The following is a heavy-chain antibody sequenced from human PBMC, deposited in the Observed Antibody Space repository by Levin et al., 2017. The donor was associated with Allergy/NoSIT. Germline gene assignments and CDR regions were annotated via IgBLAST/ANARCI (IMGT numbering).Heavy chain of an antibody. CDR3: ARVAGYSYGYYFDY. J-gene: IGHJ4*02. Sequence: SETLSLTCAVSGGSISSGGYSWSWIRQPPGKGLEWIGNIYLSGSTNDNPSLKSRVTMSVDRSKNQFSLNLSYVTAADTAVYYCARVAGYSYGYYFDYWGPGTLVTVSP. D-gene: IGHD5-18*01. CDR2: IYLSGST. V-gene: IGHV4-30-2*01. CDR1: GGSISSGGYS.